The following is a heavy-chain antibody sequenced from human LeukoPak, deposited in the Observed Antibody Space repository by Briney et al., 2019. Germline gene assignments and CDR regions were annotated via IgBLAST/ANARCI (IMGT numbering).Heavy chain of an antibody. CDR2: ISSSSSYI. D-gene: IGHD6-13*01. CDR3: ARDEYFPGIAAAGLDY. CDR1: GFTFSSCS. Sequence: PGGSLRLSCAASGFTFSSCSMNWVRQAPGKGLEWVSSISSSSSYIYYADSVKGRFTNSRDNAKNSLYLQMNSLRAEDTAVYYCARDEYFPGIAAAGLDYWGQGTLVTVSS. J-gene: IGHJ4*02. V-gene: IGHV3-21*01.